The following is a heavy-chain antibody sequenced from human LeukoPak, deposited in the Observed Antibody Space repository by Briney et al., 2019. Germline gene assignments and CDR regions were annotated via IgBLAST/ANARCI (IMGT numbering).Heavy chain of an antibody. J-gene: IGHJ4*02. Sequence: GGSLRLSCSASGFVFSIYTMYWVRQAPGKGLEWVSAISGSGGSTYYADSVKGRFTISRDNSKNTLYLQMNSLRAEDTAVYYCAKGKPFIGYYYYFDYWGQGTLVTVSS. D-gene: IGHD3-3*01. CDR2: ISGSGGST. V-gene: IGHV3-23*01. CDR3: AKGKPFIGYYYYFDY. CDR1: GFVFSIYT.